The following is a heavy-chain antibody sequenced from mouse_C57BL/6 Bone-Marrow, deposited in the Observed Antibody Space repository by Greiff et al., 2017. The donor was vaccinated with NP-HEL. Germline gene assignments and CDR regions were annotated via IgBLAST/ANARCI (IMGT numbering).Heavy chain of an antibody. CDR2: ISNLAYSI. CDR3: ARQYGSSLDY. D-gene: IGHD1-1*01. Sequence: EVKLMESGGGLVQPGGSLKLSCAASGFTFSDYGMAWVRQAPRKGPEWVAFISNLAYSIYYADTVTGRFTISRENAKNTLYLEMSSLRSEDTAMYYCARQYGSSLDYWGQGTTLTVSS. CDR1: GFTFSDYG. V-gene: IGHV5-15*01. J-gene: IGHJ2*01.